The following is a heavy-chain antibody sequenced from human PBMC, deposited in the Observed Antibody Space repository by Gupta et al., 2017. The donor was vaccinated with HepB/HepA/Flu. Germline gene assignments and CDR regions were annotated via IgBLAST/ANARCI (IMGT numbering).Heavy chain of an antibody. J-gene: IGHJ4*02. CDR2: INRDGGGT. V-gene: IGHV3-74*01. D-gene: IGHD5-18*01. Sequence: EVQLVESGGGLVQPGGSLRLSCAASGFSFSRDWMHWVRQAPGKGLVWVSRINRDGGGTTYADSVKGRFTISRDNAKNTLYLQMNSLRVEDTAVYYCARAFRTADDFWGQGTLVTVSS. CDR3: ARAFRTADDF. CDR1: GFSFSRDW.